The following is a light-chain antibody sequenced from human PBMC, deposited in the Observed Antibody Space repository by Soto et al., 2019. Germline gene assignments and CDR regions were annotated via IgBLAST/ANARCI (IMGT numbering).Light chain of an antibody. Sequence: QSVLTQPPSVSGAPGQRVTISCTGSSSNIGAGYDVHWYQQLPGTAPKLLIYGNSNRPSGVPDRFSGSKSGTSASLAITGLQAEDEADYDCQSYVLSLSGGVFAGGTKLTVL. V-gene: IGLV1-40*01. CDR1: SSNIGAGYD. J-gene: IGLJ3*02. CDR2: GNS. CDR3: QSYVLSLSGGV.